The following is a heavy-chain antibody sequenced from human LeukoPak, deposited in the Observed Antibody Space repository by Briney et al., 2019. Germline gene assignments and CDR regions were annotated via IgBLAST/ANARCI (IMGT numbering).Heavy chain of an antibody. Sequence: SETLSLTCTVSGDSISSYYWSWIRQPPGKGLEWIGYIYYSGSTYYNPSLKSRVTISVDTSKNQFSLKLSSVTAADTAVYYCARSSMVRGVSHNAFDIWGQGTMVTVSS. CDR2: IYYSGST. D-gene: IGHD3-10*01. CDR1: GDSISSYY. J-gene: IGHJ3*02. V-gene: IGHV4-59*12. CDR3: ARSSMVRGVSHNAFDI.